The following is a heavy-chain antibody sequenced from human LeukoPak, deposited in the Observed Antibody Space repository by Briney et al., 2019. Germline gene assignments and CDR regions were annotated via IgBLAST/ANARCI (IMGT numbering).Heavy chain of an antibody. D-gene: IGHD3-16*01. CDR3: AKDQDDYVWGTLDY. CDR2: IKQDGSEK. Sequence: GGSLRLSCAASGFTFSSYWMSWVRQAPGKGLEWVANIKQDGSEKYYVDSVKGRFTISRDNAKNTLFLQINSLRAEDTAVYYCAKDQDDYVWGTLDYWGQGTLVTVSS. J-gene: IGHJ4*02. CDR1: GFTFSSYW. V-gene: IGHV3-7*01.